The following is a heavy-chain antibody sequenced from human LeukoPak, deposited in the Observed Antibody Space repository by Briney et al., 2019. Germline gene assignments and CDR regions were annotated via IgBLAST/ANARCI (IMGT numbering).Heavy chain of an antibody. J-gene: IGHJ6*02. D-gene: IGHD3-10*01. CDR3: ARCYTYGTTWFGGLDV. CDR1: GFTFSSYG. V-gene: IGHV3-33*01. CDR2: IWYDGSNK. Sequence: PGGSLRLSCAASGFTFSSYGMHWVRQAPGKGLEWVAVIWYDGSNKYYADSVKGRFTISRDNSKNTLYLQMNSLRAEDTAVYYCARCYTYGTTWFGGLDVWGQGTTVTVSS.